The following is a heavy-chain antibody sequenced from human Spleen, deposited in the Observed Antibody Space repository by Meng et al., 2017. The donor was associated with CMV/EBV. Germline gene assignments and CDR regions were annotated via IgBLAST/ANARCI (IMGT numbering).Heavy chain of an antibody. CDR3: ARETIQHWFDP. CDR1: GYSISSGYY. J-gene: IGHJ5*02. Sequence: SETLSLTCTVSGYSISSGYYWGWIRQPPGKGLEWIGSIYHSGSTYYNPSLKSRVTISVDTSKNQFSLKLSSVTAADTAVYYCARETIQHWFDPWGQGTLVTVSS. V-gene: IGHV4-38-2*02. CDR2: IYHSGST. D-gene: IGHD5-18*01.